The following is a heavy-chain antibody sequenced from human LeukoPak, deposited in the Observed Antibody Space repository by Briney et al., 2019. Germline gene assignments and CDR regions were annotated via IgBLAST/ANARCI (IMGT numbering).Heavy chain of an antibody. CDR2: ISGTGGST. Sequence: GGSLRLSCAASGFTFSSYAMSWVRQTPGKGLEWVSVISGTGGSTYYADSVKGRFTISRDNSKNTLYLQMNSLRADDTAVYYCAKEIYGDSTGGRFQHWGQGTLVTVSS. CDR1: GFTFSSYA. V-gene: IGHV3-23*01. J-gene: IGHJ1*01. CDR3: AKEIYGDSTGGRFQH. D-gene: IGHD4-17*01.